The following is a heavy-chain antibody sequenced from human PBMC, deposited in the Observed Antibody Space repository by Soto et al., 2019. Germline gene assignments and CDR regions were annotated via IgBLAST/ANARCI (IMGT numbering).Heavy chain of an antibody. J-gene: IGHJ4*02. Sequence: EVQLVESGGGLVKPGGSLRLSCAASGFTFSTCSMNWVRQAPGKGLEWVSSISSSSSNIYYADSVKGRFTISRDNAKNSLYLQMNSLRADDTAVYYCARDNGYDAATLDYWGQGTLATVSS. V-gene: IGHV3-21*02. CDR2: ISSSSSNI. D-gene: IGHD5-12*01. CDR1: GFTFSTCS. CDR3: ARDNGYDAATLDY.